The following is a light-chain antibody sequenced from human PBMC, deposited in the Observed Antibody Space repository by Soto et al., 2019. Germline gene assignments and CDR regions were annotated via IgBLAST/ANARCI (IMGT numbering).Light chain of an antibody. CDR2: SNN. V-gene: IGLV1-44*01. Sequence: QSVLTQPPSASGTPGQRVTISCSGSSSNIGSNTVNWYQQLPGTAPKLLIYSNNQRPSGVTDRLSGSKSGTSASLAISGLQSEDEADYYCAAWDDSLSGHVVFGGGTKVTVL. CDR3: AAWDDSLSGHVV. CDR1: SSNIGSNT. J-gene: IGLJ2*01.